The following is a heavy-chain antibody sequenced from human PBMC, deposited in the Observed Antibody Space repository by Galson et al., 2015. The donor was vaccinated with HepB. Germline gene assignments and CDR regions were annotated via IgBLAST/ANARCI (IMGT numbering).Heavy chain of an antibody. J-gene: IGHJ6*02. D-gene: IGHD3-22*01. CDR3: AKGEWYYYDSSGYYKAGYYYGMDV. V-gene: IGHV3-30*18. CDR2: ISYDGSNK. Sequence: SLRLSCAASGFTFSSYGMHWVRQAPGKGLEWVAVISYDGSNKYYADYVKGRFTISRDNSKNTLYLQMNSLRAEDTAVYYCAKGEWYYYDSSGYYKAGYYYGMDVWGQGTTVTVSS. CDR1: GFTFSSYG.